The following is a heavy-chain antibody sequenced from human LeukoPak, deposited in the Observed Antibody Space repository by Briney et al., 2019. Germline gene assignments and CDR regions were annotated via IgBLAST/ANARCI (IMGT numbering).Heavy chain of an antibody. CDR1: GFTFSTHW. J-gene: IGHJ4*02. CDR3: ASPLPGPSLDY. V-gene: IGHV3-7*01. Sequence: GGSLRLSCAASGFTFSTHWMCWVRQTPGKGLEWVANIREDGGEKRYLDSVKGRFTISRDNAKNSLYLQMNSLRAEDTGVYFWASPLPGPSLDYGARETRVTVP. CDR2: IREDGGEK.